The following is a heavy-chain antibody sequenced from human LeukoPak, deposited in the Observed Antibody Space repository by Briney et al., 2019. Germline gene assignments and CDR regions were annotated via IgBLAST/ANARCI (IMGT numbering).Heavy chain of an antibody. J-gene: IGHJ6*03. Sequence: ASVKVSCKASGYSFTNFDINWVRQATGQGLEWMGWMNPNSGNKGYAQMFQGRVTITMNTSIPPAYMELSSLRSEDTAVYYCARGPQWRGDYYYMDVWGRGTTVTVSS. CDR3: ARGPQWRGDYYYMDV. V-gene: IGHV1-8*02. CDR1: GYSFTNFD. D-gene: IGHD6-19*01. CDR2: MNPNSGNK.